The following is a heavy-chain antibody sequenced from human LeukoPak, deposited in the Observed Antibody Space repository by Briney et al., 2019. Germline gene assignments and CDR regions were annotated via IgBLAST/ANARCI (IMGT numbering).Heavy chain of an antibody. J-gene: IGHJ4*02. V-gene: IGHV4-59*12. D-gene: IGHD6-6*01. CDR2: IYHSGST. Sequence: SETLSLTCTVSGGSISSYYWSWFRQPPGKGLEWIVYIYHSGSTNYNPSLKSRVAISVDTSKNQFSLKLSSVTAADTAVYYCARGRTRTMSIAARRRYYFDYWGQGTLVTVSS. CDR1: GGSISSYY. CDR3: ARGRTRTMSIAARRRYYFDY.